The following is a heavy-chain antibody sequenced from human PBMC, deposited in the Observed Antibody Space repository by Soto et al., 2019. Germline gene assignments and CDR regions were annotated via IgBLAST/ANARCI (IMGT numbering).Heavy chain of an antibody. CDR3: ARETMLRGVNDY. V-gene: IGHV1-18*01. J-gene: IGHJ4*02. D-gene: IGHD3-10*01. CDR1: GYPFSNHG. Sequence: QIQLVQSGAEVKKPGASVKVSCKTSGYPFSNHGITWVRQGPGQGFEWMGGISVYTGTTNYAQKFQGRVTMTTDTSARTAYMELRSLRSDDTAVYFCARETMLRGVNDYWGQGTRVIVSS. CDR2: ISVYTGTT.